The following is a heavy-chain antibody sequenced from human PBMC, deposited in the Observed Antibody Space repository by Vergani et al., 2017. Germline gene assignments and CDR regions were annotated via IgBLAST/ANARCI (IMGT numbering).Heavy chain of an antibody. J-gene: IGHJ4*02. CDR2: IYYSGST. CDR1: GGSISSSSYY. CDR3: ARKVAVAGTSTDFDY. D-gene: IGHD6-19*01. Sequence: QLQLQESGPGLVKPSETLSLPCTVSGGSISSSSYYLGWIRQPPGKGLEWIGSIYYSGSTYYNPSLKSRVTISVDTSKNQFSLKLSSVTAADAAVYYCARKVAVAGTSTDFDYWGQGTLVTVSS. V-gene: IGHV4-39*07.